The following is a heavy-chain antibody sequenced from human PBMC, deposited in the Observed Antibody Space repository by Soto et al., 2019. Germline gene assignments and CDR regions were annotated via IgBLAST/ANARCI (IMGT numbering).Heavy chain of an antibody. CDR2: IIPVLGLT. CDR1: GGSFNSFS. Sequence: QVQLVQSGAELKKPGSSMKVSCKTSGGSFNSFSFTWVRQAPGQGLEWVGSIIPVLGLTAYAQKFQGRITISADQSTSTAYMELSGPTSDDTAVYYCATDKDYTYEFWGQGTLVTVSS. CDR3: ATDKDYTYEF. V-gene: IGHV1-69*08. J-gene: IGHJ4*02. D-gene: IGHD2-2*02.